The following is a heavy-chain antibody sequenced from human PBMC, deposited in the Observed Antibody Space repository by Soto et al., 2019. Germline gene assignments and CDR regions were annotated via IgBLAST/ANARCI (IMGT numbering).Heavy chain of an antibody. J-gene: IGHJ4*02. CDR2: IYYSGST. CDR3: ARLTDILTGFDY. Sequence: SDTLSLTCTVSGGSISIYYWSWIRQPPGKGLEWIGYIYYSGSTNYNPSLKSRVTISVDTSKNQFSLKLSSVTAADTAVYYCARLTDILTGFDYWGQGTLVTVSS. CDR1: GGSISIYY. D-gene: IGHD3-9*01. V-gene: IGHV4-59*01.